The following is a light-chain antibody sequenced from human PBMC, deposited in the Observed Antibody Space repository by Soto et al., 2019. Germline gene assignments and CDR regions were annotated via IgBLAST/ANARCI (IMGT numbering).Light chain of an antibody. CDR1: QSVGSTY. CDR3: QQYTKSPWT. J-gene: IGKJ1*01. CDR2: GAS. V-gene: IGKV3-20*01. Sequence: EVVLTQSPGTLSLSPGERATLSCGASQSVGSTYVAWYQQKPGQAPRLLIYGASSRATGIPDRFSGSGSGTDFTLTISRLEPEDFAVYYCQQYTKSPWTFGQGTKV.